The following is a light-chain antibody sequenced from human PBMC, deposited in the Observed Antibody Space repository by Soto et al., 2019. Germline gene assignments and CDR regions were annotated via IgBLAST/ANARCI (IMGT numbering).Light chain of an antibody. Sequence: ISCLGNQSITHFLNWYQKKPGKAPKFLIYASSSLQSGVPSIFSGSGSGTDFTLTINSLQPEDFATYYCQQGYTSAITFGQGTRLEIK. J-gene: IGKJ5*01. CDR1: QSITHF. V-gene: IGKV1-39*01. CDR3: QQGYTSAIT. CDR2: ASS.